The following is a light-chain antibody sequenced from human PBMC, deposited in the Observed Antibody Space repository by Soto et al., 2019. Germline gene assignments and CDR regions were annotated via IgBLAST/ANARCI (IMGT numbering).Light chain of an antibody. Sequence: PGERATLSCRTSLSVSVYLDWYQQKPGQAPRLLISDASNRATGIPARFSGSGSGTDFTLTIGRLEPEDFAVYYCQQYGSSPITFGQGTRLEIK. CDR2: DAS. CDR3: QQYGSSPIT. CDR1: LSVSVY. V-gene: IGKV3-20*01. J-gene: IGKJ5*01.